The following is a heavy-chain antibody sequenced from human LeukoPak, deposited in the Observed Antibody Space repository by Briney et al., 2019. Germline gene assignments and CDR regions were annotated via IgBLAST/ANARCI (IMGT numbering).Heavy chain of an antibody. J-gene: IGHJ4*02. Sequence: GGSLRLSCAASGFTFNSYWMHWVRQAPGKGLVWVSRINGDGSSTSYADSVKGRFTISRDNAKNTLYLQMNSLRAEDTVVYYCARALTAAALFLYFDFWGQGTLVTVSS. CDR1: GFTFNSYW. CDR3: ARALTAAALFLYFDF. CDR2: INGDGSST. D-gene: IGHD6-13*01. V-gene: IGHV3-74*01.